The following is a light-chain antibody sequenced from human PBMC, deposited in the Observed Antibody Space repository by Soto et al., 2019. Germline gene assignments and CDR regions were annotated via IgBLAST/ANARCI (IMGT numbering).Light chain of an antibody. J-gene: IGKJ1*01. CDR1: QTVTSNY. CDR3: QQYGGSRWT. CDR2: GTS. V-gene: IGKV3-20*01. Sequence: LTQSPATLSLYTGEGATLSCLASQTVTSNYFAWYQQRPGQAPRLLIYGTSSRATGIPDRFSGSGSGTDFTLTISRLDPEDFAVYYCQQYGGSRWTFGQGTKVDIK.